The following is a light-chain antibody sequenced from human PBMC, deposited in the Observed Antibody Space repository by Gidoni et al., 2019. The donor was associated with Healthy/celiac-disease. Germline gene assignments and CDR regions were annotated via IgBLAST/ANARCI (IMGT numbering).Light chain of an antibody. V-gene: IGKV1-39*01. Sequence: DIQMTQSPSSLSASGGDRVTITCRASQSISSYLNWYQQKPGKAPKLLIYAASSLQSGVPSRFSGSGSGTDFTLTISSLQPEYFATYYCQQSYSTPYTFGQGTKLEIK. CDR1: QSISSY. CDR3: QQSYSTPYT. J-gene: IGKJ2*01. CDR2: AAS.